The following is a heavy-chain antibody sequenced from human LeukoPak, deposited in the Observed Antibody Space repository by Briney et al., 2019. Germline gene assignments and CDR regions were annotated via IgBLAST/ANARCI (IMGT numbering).Heavy chain of an antibody. V-gene: IGHV1-69*04. J-gene: IGHJ4*02. CDR2: IIPILGIA. CDR3: ARQGSKVYYYGSEIFDY. CDR1: GDTFTSYA. D-gene: IGHD3-10*01. Sequence: SVKVSCKASGDTFTSYAISWVRQAPGQGLEWMGRIIPILGIANYAQKFQGRVTITPDTSTSTAYMELSSLRSEDTAVYYCARQGSKVYYYGSEIFDYWGQGTLVTVSS.